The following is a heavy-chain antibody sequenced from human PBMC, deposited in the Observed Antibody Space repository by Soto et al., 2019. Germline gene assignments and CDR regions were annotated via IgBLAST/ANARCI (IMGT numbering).Heavy chain of an antibody. CDR1: GFSLSTSGVG. J-gene: IGHJ2*01. CDR2: IYWDDDK. D-gene: IGHD1-26*01. CDR3: AHIIVGGTAGSYWYFDL. V-gene: IGHV2-5*02. Sequence: QITLNESGPTLVKPTQTLTLTCTFSGFSLSTSGVGVGWIRQPPGKALEWLGVIYWDDDKRYSPFLKSRLTITKDTSKNQVVLTMTNMDPVDTATYYCAHIIVGGTAGSYWYFDLWGRGTLVTVSS.